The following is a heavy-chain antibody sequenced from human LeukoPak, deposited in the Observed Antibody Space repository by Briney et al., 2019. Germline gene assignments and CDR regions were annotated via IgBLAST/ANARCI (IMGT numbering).Heavy chain of an antibody. CDR1: GYSFTSYW. CDR2: IYPGDSDT. D-gene: IGHD2-2*01. V-gene: IGHV5-51*01. J-gene: IGHJ4*02. CDR3: ARPYCSSTSCYWDLPDY. Sequence: GESLKISCKGSGYSFTSYWIGWVRQMPGKGLEWMGIIYPGDSDTRYSPSFQGQVTISADKSISTAYLQWSSLKASDTAMYYCARPYCSSTSCYWDLPDYWGQGTLVTVSS.